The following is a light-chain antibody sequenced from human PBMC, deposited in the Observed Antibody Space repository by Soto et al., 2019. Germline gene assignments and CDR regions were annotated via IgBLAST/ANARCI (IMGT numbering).Light chain of an antibody. CDR1: SSDIGGYNY. CDR2: EVS. V-gene: IGLV2-8*01. J-gene: IGLJ1*01. CDR3: SSYAGSNNYV. Sequence: QSVLTQPPSASGSSGQSVTLSRTGTSSDIGGYNYVSWYQQHPGKAPKLMIYEVSKRPSGVPDRFSGSKSGNTASLTVSGLQAEDEADYYCSSYAGSNNYVFGSGTKVTVL.